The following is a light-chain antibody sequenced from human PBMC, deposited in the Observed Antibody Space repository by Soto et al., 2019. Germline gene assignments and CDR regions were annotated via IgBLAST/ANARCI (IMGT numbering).Light chain of an antibody. CDR3: GTWDSSLSAAV. Sequence: QSVLTQPPSVSAAPGQTVTISCSGSTSNIGNNYVSWYQQLPGTAPKLLIYDDNKRSSGIPDRFSGSKSGTSATLGITGLQTGDEADYYCGTWDSSLSAAVFGGGTKVNVL. CDR2: DDN. V-gene: IGLV1-51*01. CDR1: TSNIGNNY. J-gene: IGLJ3*02.